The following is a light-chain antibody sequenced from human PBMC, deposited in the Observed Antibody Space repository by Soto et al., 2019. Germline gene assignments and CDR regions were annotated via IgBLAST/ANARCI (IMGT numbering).Light chain of an antibody. V-gene: IGLV2-23*03. J-gene: IGLJ2*01. Sequence: QSVLTQPASVSGSPGQSITISCTGTSSDLGSYNLVSWYQQHPGKAPKLMIYEGSKRPSGVSNRFSGSKSDNTASLTISGLQAEDEADYYCCSCAGSSTFVLFGGGTKLTVL. CDR2: EGS. CDR1: SSDLGSYNL. CDR3: CSCAGSSTFVL.